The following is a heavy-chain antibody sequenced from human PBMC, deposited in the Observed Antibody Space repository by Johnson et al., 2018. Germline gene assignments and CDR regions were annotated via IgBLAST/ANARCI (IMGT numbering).Heavy chain of an antibody. V-gene: IGHV5-51*01. CDR3: ARQALGGRYSAFDI. CDR1: GYSFTSYW. CDR2: IYPGDSDT. J-gene: IGHJ3*02. Sequence: VQLVQSGAEVKKPGESLKISCKGSGYSFTSYWIGWVRQMPGKGLEWMGIIYPGDSDTRYSPSFQGQVTISADKSITTTYLQWNNLKTSDPAMDYCARQALGGRYSAFDIWVQGTMVPVSS. D-gene: IGHD2-15*01.